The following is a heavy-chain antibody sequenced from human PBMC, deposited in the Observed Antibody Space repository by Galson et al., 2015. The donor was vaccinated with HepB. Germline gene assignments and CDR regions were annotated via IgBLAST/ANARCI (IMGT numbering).Heavy chain of an antibody. Sequence: SLRLSCAASGFTFSSYGMHWVRQAPGKGLEWVAVIWYDGSNKYYADSVKGRFTISRDNSKNTLYLQMNSLRAEDTAVYYCARDNYSSGYFDYWGQGTLVTVSS. CDR1: GFTFSSYG. V-gene: IGHV3-33*01. CDR2: IWYDGSNK. CDR3: ARDNYSSGYFDY. D-gene: IGHD6-19*01. J-gene: IGHJ4*02.